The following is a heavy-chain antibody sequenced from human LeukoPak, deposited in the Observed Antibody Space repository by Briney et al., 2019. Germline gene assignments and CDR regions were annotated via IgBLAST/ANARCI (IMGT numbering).Heavy chain of an antibody. Sequence: SETLSLTCTVSGGSISSYYWSWIRQSPGKGLEWIGYIYYSGSTNYNPSLKSRVTISVDTSKNQFSLKLSSVTAADTAVYYCARGRVPYSSSAGEFDPWGQGTLVTVSS. CDR2: IYYSGST. D-gene: IGHD6-13*01. V-gene: IGHV4-59*12. J-gene: IGHJ5*02. CDR3: ARGRVPYSSSAGEFDP. CDR1: GGSISSYY.